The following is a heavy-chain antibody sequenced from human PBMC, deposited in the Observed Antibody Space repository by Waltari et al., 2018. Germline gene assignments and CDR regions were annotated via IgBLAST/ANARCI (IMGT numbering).Heavy chain of an antibody. CDR3: ARGGGSGSYPNWLDP. Sequence: EVQLVQSGAEVKKPGESLKISCKGSGYSFTSYWIGWVRQMPGKGLEWMGIIYPGDADTTYSPSFRGQVTISADKSITTAYLQWNTLRASDTAMYYCARGGGSGSYPNWLDPWGQGTLVTVSS. V-gene: IGHV5-51*01. CDR2: IYPGDADT. D-gene: IGHD3-22*01. J-gene: IGHJ5*02. CDR1: GYSFTSYW.